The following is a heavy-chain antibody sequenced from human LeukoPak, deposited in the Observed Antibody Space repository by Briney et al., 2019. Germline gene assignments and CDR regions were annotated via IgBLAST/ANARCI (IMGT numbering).Heavy chain of an antibody. CDR3: AQSLGSGSWIGNWFDP. Sequence: ASETLSLTCTVSGGSISSSSHSWGWIRQPPGKGLEWTGTIYYTGRTYYNPSLESRLTISVDTSKNQFSLKLTSVTAADTAIYYCAQSLGSGSWIGNWFDPWGQGTLVTVSS. V-gene: IGHV4-39*01. CDR2: IYYTGRT. D-gene: IGHD6-13*01. J-gene: IGHJ5*02. CDR1: GGSISSSSHS.